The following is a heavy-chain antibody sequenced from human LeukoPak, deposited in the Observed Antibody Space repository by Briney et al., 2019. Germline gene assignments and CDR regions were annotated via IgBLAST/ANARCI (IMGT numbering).Heavy chain of an antibody. Sequence: PGRSLRLSCAASGFTFSSYGMPSVRQAPGKGLEWEAFISYDGSNKYYADSVKGRFTISRDNSKNTLYLQMNSLRAEDTAVYYCANLFSGNAFDIWGQGTMVTVSS. CDR1: GFTFSSYG. J-gene: IGHJ3*02. V-gene: IGHV3-30*18. CDR3: ANLFSGNAFDI. CDR2: ISYDGSNK. D-gene: IGHD6-19*01.